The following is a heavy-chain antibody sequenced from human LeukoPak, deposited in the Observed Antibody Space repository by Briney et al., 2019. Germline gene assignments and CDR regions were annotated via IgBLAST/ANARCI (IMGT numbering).Heavy chain of an antibody. CDR3: AGDGYMDV. J-gene: IGHJ6*03. Sequence: SETLSLTCTVSGGSISSYYWSWIRQPPGKGLEWIGYIYYSGSTNYNPSLKSRVTISVDTSKNQFSLKLSSVTAADTAVYYCAGDGYMDVWGKGTTVTVSS. CDR2: IYYSGST. V-gene: IGHV4-59*01. CDR1: GGSISSYY.